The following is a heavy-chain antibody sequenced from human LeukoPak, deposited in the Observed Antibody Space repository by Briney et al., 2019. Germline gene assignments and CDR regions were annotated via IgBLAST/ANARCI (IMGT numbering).Heavy chain of an antibody. CDR1: GFAFGTYW. V-gene: IGHV3-7*01. Sequence: PGGSLRLSCAAYGFAFGTYWMTWVRQAPGKGLEWVANIKIDGTEKRYADSVKGRFTISRDNAKNSLYLQMSSLRAEDTAVYYCARRVVGGTDYFDYWGQGTLVTVSS. J-gene: IGHJ4*02. CDR2: IKIDGTEK. CDR3: ARRVVGGTDYFDY. D-gene: IGHD1-26*01.